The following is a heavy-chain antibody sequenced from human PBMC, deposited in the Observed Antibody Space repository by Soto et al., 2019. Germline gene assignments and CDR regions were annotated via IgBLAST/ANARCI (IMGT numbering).Heavy chain of an antibody. D-gene: IGHD6-13*01. V-gene: IGHV4-34*01. CDR3: ASLGYSSSWYPT. Sequence: SETLSLTCAVYGGSFSGYYWSWIRQPPGKGLEWIGEINHSGSTNYNPSLKSRVTISVDTSKNQFSLKLSSVTAADTAVYYCASLGYSSSWYPTWCQGTLVTVSS. J-gene: IGHJ5*02. CDR1: GGSFSGYY. CDR2: INHSGST.